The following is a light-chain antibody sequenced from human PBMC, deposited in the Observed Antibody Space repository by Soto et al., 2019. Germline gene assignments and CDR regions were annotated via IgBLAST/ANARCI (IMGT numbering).Light chain of an antibody. J-gene: IGLJ1*01. V-gene: IGLV2-14*01. CDR2: EVS. Sequence: QSALTQPASVSGSPGQPITISCTGTSSDVGGYNYVSWYQQHPGKAPKLMIYEVSNRPSGVSNRFSGSKSGNTASLTISGLQAEDEADYYCSSYTSSDTYVFGTGTKLTVL. CDR1: SSDVGGYNY. CDR3: SSYTSSDTYV.